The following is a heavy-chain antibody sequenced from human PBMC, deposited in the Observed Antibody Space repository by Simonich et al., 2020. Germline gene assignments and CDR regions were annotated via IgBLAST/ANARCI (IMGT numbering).Heavy chain of an antibody. J-gene: IGHJ6*02. V-gene: IGHV3-21*01. CDR2: IVSSSSYI. CDR1: GFTFSSYS. CDR3: ARWIAVAGTGAYGMDV. Sequence: EVQLVESGGGLVKPEGSLRLSCAASGFTFSSYSMNWVRQAPGKGLEWVLSIVSSSSYIYYADSVKGRFTISRDNAKNSLYLQMNSLRAEDTAVYYCARWIAVAGTGAYGMDVWGQGTTVTVSS. D-gene: IGHD6-19*01.